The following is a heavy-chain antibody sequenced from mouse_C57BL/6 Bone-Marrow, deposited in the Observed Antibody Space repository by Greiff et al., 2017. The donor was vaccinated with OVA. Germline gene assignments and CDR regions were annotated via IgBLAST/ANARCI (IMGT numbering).Heavy chain of an antibody. CDR2: IDPANGNT. CDR1: GFNIKNTY. Sequence: VQLQQSVAELVRPGASVKLSCTASGFNIKNTYMHWVKQRPEQGMEWIGRIDPANGNTKYAPKFPGKATITADTSSNTAYLQLSSLTSEDTAIYYCVRIYDGYPTWFAYWGQGTLVTVSA. V-gene: IGHV14-3*01. D-gene: IGHD2-3*01. CDR3: VRIYDGYPTWFAY. J-gene: IGHJ3*01.